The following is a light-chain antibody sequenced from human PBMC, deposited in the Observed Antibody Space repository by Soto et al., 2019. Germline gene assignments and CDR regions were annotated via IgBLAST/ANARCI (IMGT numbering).Light chain of an antibody. CDR2: GTS. V-gene: IGKV3-20*01. CDR1: QSVTNNC. Sequence: IVLTQSPGTLSLSPGERATLYCVASQSVTNNCLAWYQQKPGQAPRLLIYGTSSRATGVPDRFSGSGSGTDFTLNISRLEPGDFAVYYCQQYGTTLFTFGPGTKVDIK. J-gene: IGKJ3*01. CDR3: QQYGTTLFT.